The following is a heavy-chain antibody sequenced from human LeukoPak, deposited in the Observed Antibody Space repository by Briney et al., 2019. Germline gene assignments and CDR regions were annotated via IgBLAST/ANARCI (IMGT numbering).Heavy chain of an antibody. CDR2: IGDDGAGT. CDR3: AKDIRGRGYAYGSH. V-gene: IGHV3-43*02. CDR1: GFTFHDYT. J-gene: IGHJ4*02. Sequence: PGGTLSLSCAASGFTFHDYTMQWARKAPGKGPERVSLIGDDGAGTYYADSVKGRFTISRDNSKSSLYLQMNSLRTEDTALYYRAKDIRGRGYAYGSHWGQGTLVTVSS. D-gene: IGHD5-18*01.